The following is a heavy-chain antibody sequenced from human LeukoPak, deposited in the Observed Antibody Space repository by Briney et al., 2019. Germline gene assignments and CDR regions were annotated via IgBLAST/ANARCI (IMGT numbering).Heavy chain of an antibody. J-gene: IGHJ4*02. D-gene: IGHD2-2*01. CDR1: GFTFSSSW. Sequence: GRSLRLSCAASGFTFSSSWMTWVRQAPGKGLEWVANMKQDGSEKYYVDSVKGRFTISRDNAKNSLYLQMDSLRAEDTAVYYCARPGSTWRFDYWGQGTLVTVSS. CDR2: MKQDGSEK. V-gene: IGHV3-7*01. CDR3: ARPGSTWRFDY.